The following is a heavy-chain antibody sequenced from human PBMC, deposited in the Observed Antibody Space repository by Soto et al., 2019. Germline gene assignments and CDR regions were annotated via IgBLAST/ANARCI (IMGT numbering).Heavy chain of an antibody. V-gene: IGHV4-34*01. CDR2: INHSGST. CDR3: ARDHYGSADRDWFDP. D-gene: IGHD3-10*01. J-gene: IGHJ5*02. CDR1: GGSFSGYY. Sequence: SETLSLTCAVYGGSFSGYYWSWIRQPPGKGLEWIGEINHSGSTNYNPSLKSRVTISVDTSKNQFSLKLSSVTAADTAVYYCARDHYGSADRDWFDPWGQGTLVTVS.